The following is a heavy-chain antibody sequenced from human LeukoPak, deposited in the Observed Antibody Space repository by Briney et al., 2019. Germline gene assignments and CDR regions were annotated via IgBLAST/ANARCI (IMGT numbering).Heavy chain of an antibody. CDR1: GFTFSMYS. CDR2: INDRGGYI. CDR3: VRERDRGIEVADDFDY. J-gene: IGHJ4*02. Sequence: GGSLRLSCAASGFTFSMYSMAWVRQAPGKGLEWVSVINDRGGYIQDADSVKGRFTISRDNSQNKLFLQMNSLRAEDTAVYYCVRERDRGIEVADDFDYWGQGTLVTVSS. D-gene: IGHD6-19*01. V-gene: IGHV3-23*01.